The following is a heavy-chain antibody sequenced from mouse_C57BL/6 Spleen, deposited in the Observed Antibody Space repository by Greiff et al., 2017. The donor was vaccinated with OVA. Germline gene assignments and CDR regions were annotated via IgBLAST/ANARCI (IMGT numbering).Heavy chain of an antibody. J-gene: IGHJ2*01. D-gene: IGHD1-1*01. V-gene: IGHV1-55*01. CDR1: GYTFTSYW. Sequence: QVQLKQPGAELVKPGASVKMSCKASGYTFTSYWITWVKQRPGQGLEWIGDIYPGSGSTNYNEKFKSKATLTVDTSSSTAYMQLSSLTSEDSAVYYCARGTTVVAGDYWGQGTTLTVSS. CDR2: IYPGSGST. CDR3: ARGTTVVAGDY.